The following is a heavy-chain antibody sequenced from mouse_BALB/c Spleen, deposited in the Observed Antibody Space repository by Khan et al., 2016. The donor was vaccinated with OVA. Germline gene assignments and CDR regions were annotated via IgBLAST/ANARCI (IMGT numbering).Heavy chain of an antibody. CDR1: GYSITSDYA. Sequence: EVGLVESGPGLVNPSQSLSLTCTVTGYSITSDYAWNWIRQFPGNKLEWMGYINYSGSTNYNPALKSRISITRDTSKNQFFLQLNSVTTEDTATYYCARDGSRYNYAMDYWGQGTSVTVSS. CDR2: INYSGST. D-gene: IGHD2-3*01. J-gene: IGHJ4*01. V-gene: IGHV3-2*02. CDR3: ARDGSRYNYAMDY.